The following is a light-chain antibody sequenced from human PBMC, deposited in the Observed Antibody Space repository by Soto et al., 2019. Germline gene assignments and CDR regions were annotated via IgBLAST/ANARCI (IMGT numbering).Light chain of an antibody. Sequence: DLVMTQSPLSLPVTPGEPASISCRSSQSLLYSNGYNYLDWYLQKPGQSPQLLIYLGSNRASGVPDRFSGSGSGTDFTLEISRVEAEDVGVYYCMQALQTPLTFGGGTKVEIK. J-gene: IGKJ4*01. V-gene: IGKV2-28*01. CDR1: QSLLYSNGYNY. CDR3: MQALQTPLT. CDR2: LGS.